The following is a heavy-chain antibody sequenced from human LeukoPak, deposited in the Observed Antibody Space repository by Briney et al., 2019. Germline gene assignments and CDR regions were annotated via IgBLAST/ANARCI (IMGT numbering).Heavy chain of an antibody. J-gene: IGHJ4*02. D-gene: IGHD3-16*01. CDR3: ARAIYDYVWGSPYYVDY. V-gene: IGHV1-8*01. CDR1: GYTFTSYD. Sequence: GASVKVSCKASGYTFTSYDINWVRQATGQGLEWMGWMNPNSGNTGYAQKFQGRVTMTRNTSISTAYMELSSLRSADTAVYYCARAIYDYVWGSPYYVDYWGQGTLVTVSS. CDR2: MNPNSGNT.